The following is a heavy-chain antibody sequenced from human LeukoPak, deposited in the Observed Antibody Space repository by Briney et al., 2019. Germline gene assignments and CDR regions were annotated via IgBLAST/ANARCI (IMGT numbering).Heavy chain of an antibody. Sequence: PSETLSLTCAVYGGSFSGYYWSWIRQPPGKGLEWIGEINHSGSTNYNPSLKSRVTISVDTSKNQFSLKLSSVTAADTAVYYCARGGEGDYVWGSYRTHDYWGQGTPVTVSS. D-gene: IGHD3-16*02. J-gene: IGHJ4*02. CDR2: INHSGST. V-gene: IGHV4-34*01. CDR3: ARGGEGDYVWGSYRTHDY. CDR1: GGSFSGYY.